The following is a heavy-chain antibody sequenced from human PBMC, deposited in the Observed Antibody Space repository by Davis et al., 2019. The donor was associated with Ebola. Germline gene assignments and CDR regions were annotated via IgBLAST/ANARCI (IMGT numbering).Heavy chain of an antibody. CDR3: AGIRGQWLED. Sequence: PSETLSLTCAVYGGSFRGYYWTWTRQSPGKGLEWIGEFNHSGRTNYNPSPKSRVTISLDTSKNQFSLILRSVTAADTAVYYCAGIRGQWLEDWGQGTLVTVSS. V-gene: IGHV4-34*01. D-gene: IGHD6-19*01. CDR1: GGSFRGYY. CDR2: FNHSGRT. J-gene: IGHJ4*02.